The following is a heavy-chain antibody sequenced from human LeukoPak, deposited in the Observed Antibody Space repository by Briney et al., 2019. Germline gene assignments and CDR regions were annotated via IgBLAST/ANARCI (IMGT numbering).Heavy chain of an antibody. CDR2: INHSGST. CDR1: GGSFSGYY. V-gene: IGHV4-34*01. CDR3: ARGEDGDYYFQH. D-gene: IGHD4-17*01. J-gene: IGHJ1*01. Sequence: PSETLSLTCAVYGGSFSGYYWSWIRQPTGKGLEWSGEINHSGSTNYNPSLKSRVTISVDTSKNQFSLKLSSVTAADTAVYYCARGEDGDYYFQHWGQGTLVTVSS.